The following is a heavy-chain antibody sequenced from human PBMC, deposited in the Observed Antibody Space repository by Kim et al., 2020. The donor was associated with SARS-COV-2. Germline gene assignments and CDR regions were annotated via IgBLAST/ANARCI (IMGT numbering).Heavy chain of an antibody. Sequence: SETLSLTCTVSGGSISSYYWSWIRQPPGKGLEWSGYIYYSGSTNYNPSLKSRVTISVDTSKNQFSLKLSSVTAADTAVSYCAGGQRITIFGVVREMDVWGQGTTVTVSS. CDR1: GGSISSYY. J-gene: IGHJ6*02. CDR2: IYYSGST. CDR3: AGGQRITIFGVVREMDV. D-gene: IGHD3-3*01. V-gene: IGHV4-59*13.